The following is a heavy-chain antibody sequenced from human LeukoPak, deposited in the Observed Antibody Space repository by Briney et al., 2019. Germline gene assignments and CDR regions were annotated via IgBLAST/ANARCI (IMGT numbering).Heavy chain of an antibody. J-gene: IGHJ4*02. CDR1: GGSISTYY. V-gene: IGHV4-59*01. CDR3: ARGGSGYDRFDY. CDR2: ISYSGST. Sequence: PSETLSLTCTVSGGSISTYYWSWIRQPPGKGLGWIGYISYSGSTNYNPSLTSRVTISVDTSKNQFSLKLSSVTAADTAVYYCARGGSGYDRFDYWGQGTLVTVSS. D-gene: IGHD3-3*01.